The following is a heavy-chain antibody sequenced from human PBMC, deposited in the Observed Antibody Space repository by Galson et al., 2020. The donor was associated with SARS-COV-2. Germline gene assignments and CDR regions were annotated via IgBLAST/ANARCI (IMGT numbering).Heavy chain of an antibody. CDR1: GFSLRTNGMR. Sequence: ESGPTLVKPTQTLTLTCTFSGFSLRTNGMRVSWIRQPPGKALEWLARIDWDDDKFYSTSLRTRLTISKDNSKNQVVLTMTNMDPVDTATYYCARTVGYVAGTGAYFDSWGQGALVTVSS. D-gene: IGHD6-13*01. V-gene: IGHV2-70*04. CDR2: IDWDDDK. J-gene: IGHJ4*02. CDR3: ARTVGYVAGTGAYFDS.